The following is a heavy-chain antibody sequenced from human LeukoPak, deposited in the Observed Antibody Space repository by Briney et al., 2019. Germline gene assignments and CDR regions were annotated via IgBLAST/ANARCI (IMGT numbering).Heavy chain of an antibody. CDR1: GFPVSRYW. J-gene: IGHJ4*02. V-gene: IGHV3-74*03. CDR3: ATSRSFDY. CDR2: IDSDVSST. Sequence: GGSLRLSCAASGFPVSRYWMHWVRQAPGKGLVWVSRIDSDVSSTTYADSVKGRFIISRDNAKNTLYLQMNSLRAEDTAVYYCATSRSFDYWGQGTLVTVSS.